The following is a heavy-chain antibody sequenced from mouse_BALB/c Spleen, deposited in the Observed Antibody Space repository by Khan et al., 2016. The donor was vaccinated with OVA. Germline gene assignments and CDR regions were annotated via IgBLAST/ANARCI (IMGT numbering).Heavy chain of an antibody. Sequence: VQLQQSGAELVKPGASVKLSCTASGFNIKDTYLHWVKQRPEQGLEWIGRIAPANGNTQYDPKFQGKAAITSDTSSNTSYLHLNSLTSEDTAVYYCARPSYDPRDFEVWGAWTTVTVSS. CDR2: IAPANGNT. D-gene: IGHD2-3*01. J-gene: IGHJ1*01. CDR1: GFNIKDTY. V-gene: IGHV14-3*02. CDR3: ARPSYDPRDFEV.